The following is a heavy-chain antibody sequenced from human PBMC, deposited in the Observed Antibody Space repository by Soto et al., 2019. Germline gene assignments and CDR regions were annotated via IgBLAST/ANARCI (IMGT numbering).Heavy chain of an antibody. Sequence: ASVKVSCKTSGYTFTSYGINWVRQAPGRGLEWMGWINPGNGNTKYSQQFQGRVIIDRDTSASTAYMELSSLRPEDTAVYYCARGGYFDSSNYLAYWGLGTLVTVSS. D-gene: IGHD3-22*01. CDR2: INPGNGNT. CDR3: ARGGYFDSSNYLAY. J-gene: IGHJ4*02. V-gene: IGHV1-3*01. CDR1: GYTFTSYG.